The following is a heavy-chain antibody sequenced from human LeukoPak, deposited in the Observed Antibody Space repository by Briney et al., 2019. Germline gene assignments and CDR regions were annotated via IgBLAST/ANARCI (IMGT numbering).Heavy chain of an antibody. CDR1: GYTFTGYY. D-gene: IGHD6-13*01. V-gene: IGHV1-2*04. Sequence: ASVKGSCKASGYTFTGYYMHWVRQAPGQGLEWMGWINPNSGGTNYAQKFQGWVTMTRDTSISTAYMELSRLRSDDTAVYYCARDLRSSSWYRDPSYYFDYWGQGTLVTVSS. J-gene: IGHJ4*02. CDR3: ARDLRSSSWYRDPSYYFDY. CDR2: INPNSGGT.